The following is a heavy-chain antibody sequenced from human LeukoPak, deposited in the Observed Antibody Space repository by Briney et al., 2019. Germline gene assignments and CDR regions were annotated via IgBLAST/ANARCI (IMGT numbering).Heavy chain of an antibody. J-gene: IGHJ6*03. D-gene: IGHD2-2*01. CDR2: INHSGST. V-gene: IGHV4-34*01. Sequence: PSETLSLTCAVYGGSFSGYYWSWIRQPPGKGLEWIGEINHSGSTNYNPSLKSRVTISVDTSKNQFSLKLSSVTAADTAVYYCARGTNYCSSTSCSFYYYYMDVWGKGTTVTVSS. CDR1: GGSFSGYY. CDR3: ARGTNYCSSTSCSFYYYYMDV.